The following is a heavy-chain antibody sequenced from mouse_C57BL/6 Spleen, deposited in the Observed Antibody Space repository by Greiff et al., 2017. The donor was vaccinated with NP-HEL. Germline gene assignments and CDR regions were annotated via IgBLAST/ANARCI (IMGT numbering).Heavy chain of an antibody. CDR2: IHPSANDT. D-gene: IGHD1-1*01. CDR1: GYTFTSYW. V-gene: IGHV1-74*01. Sequence: QVQLQQPGAELVKPGASVKVSCKASGYTFTSYWMHWVRQRPGQGLEWIGRIHPSANDTNSNQKFKGKAPLTVDKSSRTAYMQLSSLTSEDSAVYYCAIFIPFDYWGQGTTLTVSS. J-gene: IGHJ2*01. CDR3: AIFIPFDY.